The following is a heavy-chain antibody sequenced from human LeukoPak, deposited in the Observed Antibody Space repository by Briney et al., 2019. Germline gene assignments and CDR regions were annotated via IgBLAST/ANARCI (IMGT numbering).Heavy chain of an antibody. D-gene: IGHD3-10*01. J-gene: IGHJ5*02. CDR3: ARDGAVGRPIDP. CDR2: IWSDGSQK. V-gene: IGHV3-33*01. CDR1: GFTFKTYG. Sequence: GGSLRLSCVASGFTFKTYGFHWVRQPPGKGLEWVAVIWSDGSQKYYAESLEGRFTISRDDSKNTPYLQMNSLSVEDTAVYYCARDGAVGRPIDPWGQGTLVTVSS.